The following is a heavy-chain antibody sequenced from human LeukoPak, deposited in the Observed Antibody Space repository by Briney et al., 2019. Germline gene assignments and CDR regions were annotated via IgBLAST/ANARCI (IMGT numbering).Heavy chain of an antibody. D-gene: IGHD6-19*01. Sequence: PSETPSLTCRVSGDSLNSGNFYWTWIRQPAGKGLEWIGRVFTNGDTSYNPSLKSRVTIFLDSSQNHFSLRLSSVAATDTAVYYCARGRAGRLSASNWFDPWGHGTLVTVSS. V-gene: IGHV4-61*02. CDR2: VFTNGDT. J-gene: IGHJ5*02. CDR1: GDSLNSGNFY. CDR3: ARGRAGRLSASNWFDP.